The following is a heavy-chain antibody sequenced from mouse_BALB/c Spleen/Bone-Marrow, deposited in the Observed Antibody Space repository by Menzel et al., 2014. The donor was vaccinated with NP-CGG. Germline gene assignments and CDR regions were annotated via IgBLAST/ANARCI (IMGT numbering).Heavy chain of an antibody. CDR2: ISSGSSTI. Sequence: EVMLVESGGGLVQPGGSRKLSCAASGSTFSSFGMHWVRQAPEKGLEWVAYISSGSSTIYYADTVKGRFTISRDNPKNTLFLQMTSLRSEDTAMYYCARSLLRLSYAMDYWGQGASVTVSS. V-gene: IGHV5-17*02. CDR3: ARSLLRLSYAMDY. CDR1: GSTFSSFG. J-gene: IGHJ4*01. D-gene: IGHD1-2*01.